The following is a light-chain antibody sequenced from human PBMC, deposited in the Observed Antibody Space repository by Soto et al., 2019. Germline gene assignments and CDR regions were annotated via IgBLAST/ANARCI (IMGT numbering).Light chain of an antibody. Sequence: EIVLTQSPGTLSLSPGERATLSCRASQSVSSYFAWYQQKPGQAPRLLIHGASSRATGIPDRFSGSGSGTDFTLTISRLEPEDFAVYFCQQYGSSPFTFGHGTKVEIK. CDR1: QSVSSY. CDR2: GAS. J-gene: IGKJ3*01. CDR3: QQYGSSPFT. V-gene: IGKV3-20*01.